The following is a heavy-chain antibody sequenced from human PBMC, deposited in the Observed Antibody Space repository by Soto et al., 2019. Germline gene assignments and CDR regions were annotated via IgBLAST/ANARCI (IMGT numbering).Heavy chain of an antibody. V-gene: IGHV1-69*06. CDR1: GGTFSSYA. CDR2: IIPIFGTA. J-gene: IGHJ5*02. D-gene: IGHD4-17*01. CDR3: ARWGGGTTVNTGWFDP. Sequence: QVQLVQSGAEVKKPGSSVKVSCKASGGTFSSYAISWVRQAPGQGLEWLGGIIPIFGTANYAQKFQGRVTITADKSTSTAYMELSSLRSEDTAVYYCARWGGGTTVNTGWFDPWGQGTLFTVSS.